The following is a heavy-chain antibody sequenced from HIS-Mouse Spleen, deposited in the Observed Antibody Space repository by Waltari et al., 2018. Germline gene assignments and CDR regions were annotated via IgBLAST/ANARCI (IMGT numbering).Heavy chain of an antibody. CDR2: ISYDGSNK. D-gene: IGHD1-1*01. CDR1: GFTFSSYG. CDR3: AKDLNCLIDY. J-gene: IGHJ4*02. Sequence: QVQLVESGGGVVQPGRSLRLSCAASGFTFSSYGMHWVRQGPGKGLEWVEVISYDGSNKYYADSGKGRFTISRDNSKNTLYLQMNSLRAEDTAVYYCAKDLNCLIDYWGQGTLVTVSS. V-gene: IGHV3-30*18.